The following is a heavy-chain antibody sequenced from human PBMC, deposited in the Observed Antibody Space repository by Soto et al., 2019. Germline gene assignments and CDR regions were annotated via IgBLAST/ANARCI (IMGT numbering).Heavy chain of an antibody. Sequence: QVQLVQSGAEVKKPGASVKVSCKASGYTFISFGISWVRQAPGQGLEWMGWISAYNGNTNYAQKLQGRVTMTTDTSTSTAYMELRSLRSDDTAVYYCARDLDDYVWGSYPSPEAFDIWGQGTMVTVSS. J-gene: IGHJ3*02. D-gene: IGHD3-16*02. CDR1: GYTFISFG. CDR2: ISAYNGNT. CDR3: ARDLDDYVWGSYPSPEAFDI. V-gene: IGHV1-18*01.